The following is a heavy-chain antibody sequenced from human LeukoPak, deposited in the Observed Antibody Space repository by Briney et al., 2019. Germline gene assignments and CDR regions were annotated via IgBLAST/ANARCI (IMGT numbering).Heavy chain of an antibody. J-gene: IGHJ5*02. CDR3: ARDRVRGIAVAGTKWFDP. CDR2: INPSGGST. D-gene: IGHD6-19*01. V-gene: IGHV1-46*01. CDR1: GYTFTSYY. Sequence: SSVKVSCKASGYTFTSYYMHWVRQAPGQRLEWMGIINPSGGSTSYAQKFQGRVTMTRDTSTSTVYMELSSLRSEDTAVYYCARDRVRGIAVAGTKWFDPWGQRTLVTVSS.